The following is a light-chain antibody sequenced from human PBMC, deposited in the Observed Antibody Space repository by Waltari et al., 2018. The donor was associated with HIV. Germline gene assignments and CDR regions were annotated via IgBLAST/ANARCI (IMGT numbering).Light chain of an antibody. CDR3: FSYAGRDTFVL. V-gene: IGLV2-11*01. J-gene: IGLJ2*01. Sequence: QSALTQPRSVSGSPGQSVTISCTGSSSDVGKFDYVSWYQYHPAKAPKVMIFDVSKRPSGVPCRFSGSKSGNTASLTISGLQAEDEADYYCFSYAGRDTFVLFGGGTKLTVL. CDR2: DVS. CDR1: SSDVGKFDY.